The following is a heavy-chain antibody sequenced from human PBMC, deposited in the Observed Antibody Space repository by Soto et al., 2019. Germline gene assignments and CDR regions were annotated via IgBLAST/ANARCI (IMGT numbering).Heavy chain of an antibody. CDR1: GFTFSSYA. D-gene: IGHD5-12*01. CDR2: ISGSGGST. CDR3: ARANGTFGYEVIAY. Sequence: PGGSLRLSCAASGFTFSSYAMSWVRQAPGKGLEWVSAISGSGGSTYYADSVKGRFTISRDNSKNTLYLQLNTLNTEDTAVYYCARANGTFGYEVIAYWGQGTLVTVSS. V-gene: IGHV3-23*01. J-gene: IGHJ4*02.